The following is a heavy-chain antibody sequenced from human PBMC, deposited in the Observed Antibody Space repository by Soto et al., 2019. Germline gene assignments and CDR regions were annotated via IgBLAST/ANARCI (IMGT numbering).Heavy chain of an antibody. Sequence: GGSLRLSCAASGFTFSSYWRSWVRQAPGKGLEWVANIKQDGSGKYYVDSVKGRFTISRDNAKNSLYLQMNSLRAEDTAVYYCARDLLGSDLNWFDPWGQGTLVTVSS. CDR2: IKQDGSGK. V-gene: IGHV3-7*01. CDR1: GFTFSSYW. D-gene: IGHD3-10*01. CDR3: ARDLLGSDLNWFDP. J-gene: IGHJ5*02.